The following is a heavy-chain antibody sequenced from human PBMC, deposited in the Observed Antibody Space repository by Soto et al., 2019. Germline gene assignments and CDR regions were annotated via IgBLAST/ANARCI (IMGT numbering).Heavy chain of an antibody. V-gene: IGHV1-69*08. CDR2: IIPLLNTA. J-gene: IGHJ4*02. D-gene: IGHD5-12*01. CDR3: ARDSPIGSTFSGYDAIDY. CDR1: GGPFSNDI. Sequence: QVQVVQSGAEVKKPGSSVKVSCKASGGPFSNDIITWVRQAPGQGLEWVGRIIPLLNTATYAQKFQGRVTITADRSTGTAYMELNSLTSEDTAVYYCARDSPIGSTFSGYDAIDYWGQGTLVTVSS.